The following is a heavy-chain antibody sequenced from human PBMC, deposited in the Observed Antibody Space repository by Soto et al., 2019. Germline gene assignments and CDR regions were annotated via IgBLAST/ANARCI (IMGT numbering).Heavy chain of an antibody. J-gene: IGHJ4*02. CDR3: ARDMGVKDNGAYVDY. CDR2: ISGYNGNT. D-gene: IGHD4-17*01. V-gene: IGHV1-18*01. Sequence: QGHLVQSGAEVKKPGASVTVSCKASGYTFTNYGISWVRQAPGQGLEWMGWISGYNGNTKYAPKFQGRVTLTSDTSTSTSYIHLRSLSSDDTAVYYCARDMGVKDNGAYVDYWGQGTLVTVSS. CDR1: GYTFTNYG.